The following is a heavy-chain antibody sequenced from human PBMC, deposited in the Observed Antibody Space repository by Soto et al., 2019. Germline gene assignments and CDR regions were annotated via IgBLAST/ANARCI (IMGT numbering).Heavy chain of an antibody. Sequence: EVQLLESGGGLVQPGGSLRLSCAASGFTFSSYAMSWVRQAPGKGLEWVSAISGSGGSTYYADSVKGRFTISRDNSKNTPYLQMNSLRAEDTAVYYCAKDMRSIAARPYYFDYWGQGTLVTVSS. CDR2: ISGSGGST. J-gene: IGHJ4*02. V-gene: IGHV3-23*01. CDR3: AKDMRSIAARPYYFDY. CDR1: GFTFSSYA. D-gene: IGHD6-6*01.